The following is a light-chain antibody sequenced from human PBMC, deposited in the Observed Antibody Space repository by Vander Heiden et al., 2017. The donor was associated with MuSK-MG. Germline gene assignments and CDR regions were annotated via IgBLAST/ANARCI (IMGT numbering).Light chain of an antibody. CDR1: QSISSY. V-gene: IGKV1-39*01. CDR3: QQSDSTLYT. J-gene: IGKJ2*01. CDR2: AAS. Sequence: DIQMTQSPSSLSASVGDRVTITCRASQSISSYLNWYQQKPGKAPKLLIYAASSLQSGVPSRFSGSGYGTDFTLTISSLQPEDFATYYCQQSDSTLYTFGQGTKLEIK.